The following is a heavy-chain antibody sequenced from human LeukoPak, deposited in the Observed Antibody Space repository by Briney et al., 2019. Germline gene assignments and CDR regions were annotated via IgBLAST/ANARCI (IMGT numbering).Heavy chain of an antibody. CDR1: GFTFSTYE. V-gene: IGHV3-48*03. CDR2: ISSSGNTI. CDR3: ARVPRAIGGFDY. Sequence: GGSLRLSCAASGFTFSTYEMNWVRQAPGKGLEWVSYISSSGNTIYYADSVKGRFTISRDNAKNSLYLQMNSLRAEDTAVYYCARVPRAIGGFDYWGQGTLVTVSS. J-gene: IGHJ4*02. D-gene: IGHD3-10*01.